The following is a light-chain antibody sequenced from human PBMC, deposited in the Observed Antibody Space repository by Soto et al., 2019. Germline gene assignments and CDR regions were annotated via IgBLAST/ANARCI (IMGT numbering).Light chain of an antibody. J-gene: IGLJ2*01. CDR2: DVS. Sequence: QSVLTQPASVSGSPGQSITISCTGTSSDVGGYNYVSWYQHHPGKAPKLMIFDVSNRPSGVSNRFSGSKSGNTASLTISGLQAEDEADYYCSSYRSSSTVVVFGGGTKVTVL. CDR3: SSYRSSSTVVV. CDR1: SSDVGGYNY. V-gene: IGLV2-14*03.